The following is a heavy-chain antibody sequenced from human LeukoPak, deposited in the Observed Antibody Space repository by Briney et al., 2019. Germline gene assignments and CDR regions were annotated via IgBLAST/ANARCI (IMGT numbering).Heavy chain of an antibody. J-gene: IGHJ4*02. CDR3: ARESVPAVAARRGLNY. CDR2: INPNSGGT. Sequence: ASVKVSCKASGYTFSAYCMHWVRQAPGQGLEWMGWINPNSGGTNYAQKFQGRVTMTRDTSISTVYMEMSRLRSDDTAVYYCARESVPAVAARRGLNYWGQGTLVAVSS. V-gene: IGHV1-2*02. D-gene: IGHD6-6*01. CDR1: GYTFSAYC.